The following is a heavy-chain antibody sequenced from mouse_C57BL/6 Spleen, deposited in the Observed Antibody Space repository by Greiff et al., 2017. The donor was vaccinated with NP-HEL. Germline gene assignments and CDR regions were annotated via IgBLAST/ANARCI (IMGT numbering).Heavy chain of an antibody. CDR3: ARWGAY. Sequence: QVQLQESGAELVRPGTSVKVSCKASGYAFTNYLIEWVKQRPGQGLEWIGRINPGSGGTNYNEKFKGKATLTADKSSSTAYLQLSSLTSEDSAVYCRARWGAYWGQGTTLPVPS. J-gene: IGHJ2*01. V-gene: IGHV1-54*01. CDR1: GYAFTNYL. CDR2: INPGSGGT.